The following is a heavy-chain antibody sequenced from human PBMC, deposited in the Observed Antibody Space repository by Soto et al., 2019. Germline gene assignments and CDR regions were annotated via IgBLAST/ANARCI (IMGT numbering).Heavy chain of an antibody. CDR2: ISWDGGST. CDR1: GFTFDDYT. V-gene: IGHV3-43*01. D-gene: IGHD2-15*01. J-gene: IGHJ6*02. Sequence: GGSLRLSCAASGFTFDDYTMHWVRQAPGKCLEWVSLISWDGGSTYYADSVTGRFTISRDNSKNSMYLQMNSQITEHTSLYYCANAINAGSGHGTDVWGQGTTVTVSS. CDR3: ANAINAGSGHGTDV.